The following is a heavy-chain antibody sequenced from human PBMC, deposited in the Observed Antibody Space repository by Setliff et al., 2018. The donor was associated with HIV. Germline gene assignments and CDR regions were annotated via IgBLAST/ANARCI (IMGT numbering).Heavy chain of an antibody. CDR2: INHSGST. Sequence: LRLSCAASGFTFSSYSMNWVRQPPGKGLEWIGEINHSGSTNYSPSLKSRVTISVDTSKNQFSLKLSSVTAADTAVYYCASRRAAMWRGLFVGFENWGQGTLVTVSS. CDR1: GFTFSSYS. D-gene: IGHD1-26*01. J-gene: IGHJ4*02. V-gene: IGHV4-34*01. CDR3: ASRRAAMWRGLFVGFEN.